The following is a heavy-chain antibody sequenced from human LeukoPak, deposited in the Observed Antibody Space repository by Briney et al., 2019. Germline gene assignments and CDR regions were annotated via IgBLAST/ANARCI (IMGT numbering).Heavy chain of an antibody. D-gene: IGHD4-23*01. V-gene: IGHV4-38-2*01. J-gene: IGHJ4*02. Sequence: SETLSLTCAVSGYSISSGYYWGWIRQPPGKGLEWIGSIYHSGSTYYNPCLKSRVTMSVDTSKNQFSLKLSSVTAADTAVYYCARHSLSVTYFDYWGQGTLVTVSS. CDR3: ARHSLSVTYFDY. CDR1: GYSISSGYY. CDR2: IYHSGST.